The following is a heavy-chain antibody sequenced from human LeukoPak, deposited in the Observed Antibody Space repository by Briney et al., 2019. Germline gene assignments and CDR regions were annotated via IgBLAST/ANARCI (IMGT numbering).Heavy chain of an antibody. V-gene: IGHV4-59*12. CDR1: GGSISSYY. D-gene: IGHD3-10*01. CDR2: IYYSGST. Sequence: PSETLSLTCTVSGGSISSYYWSWIRQPPGKGLEWIGYIYYSGSTNYNPSLKSRVTMSVDTSKNQFSLKLSSVTAADTAVYYCARVGSGSYYSGPTGYYYYYMDGWGKGTTVTISS. CDR3: ARVGSGSYYSGPTGYYYYYMDG. J-gene: IGHJ6*03.